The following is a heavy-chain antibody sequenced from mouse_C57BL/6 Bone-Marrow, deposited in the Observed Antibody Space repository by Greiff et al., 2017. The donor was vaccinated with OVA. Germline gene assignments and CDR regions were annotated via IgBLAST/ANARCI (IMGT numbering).Heavy chain of an antibody. CDR2: IYPGSGST. CDR3: ARVHSNYGGFAY. J-gene: IGHJ3*01. V-gene: IGHV1-55*01. Sequence: QVQLQQPGAELVKPGASVKMSCKASGYTFTSYWITWVKQRPGQGLEWIGDIYPGSGSTNYNEKFKSKATLTVDTSSSTAYMQLSSLTSEDSAVYYCARVHSNYGGFAYWGQGTLVTVSA. CDR1: GYTFTSYW. D-gene: IGHD2-5*01.